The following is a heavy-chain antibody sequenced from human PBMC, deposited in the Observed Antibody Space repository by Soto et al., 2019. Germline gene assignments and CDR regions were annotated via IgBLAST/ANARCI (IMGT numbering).Heavy chain of an antibody. D-gene: IGHD6-6*01. CDR3: AREIAARL. V-gene: IGHV3-7*01. CDR2: IKQDGSEE. Sequence: EVQLVESGGGLVQPGGSLRLSCAASGSTFSSYWMSWFRQAPGKGLEWVANIKQDGSEENYVDSVKGRFTISRDNAKNALYMQMNSLRVEDTAVYYCAREIAARLWGKGTTVTVSS. CDR1: GSTFSSYW. J-gene: IGHJ6*04.